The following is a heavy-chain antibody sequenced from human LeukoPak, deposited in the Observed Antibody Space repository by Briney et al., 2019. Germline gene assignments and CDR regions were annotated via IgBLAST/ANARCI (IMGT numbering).Heavy chain of an antibody. Sequence: PGGSLRLSCAASGFTFSSYGMHWVRQAPGKGLEWVAVIWYDGSNKYYADSVKGRFTISRDNSKNTLYLQMNSLRAEDTAVYYCARDGLAAAGYYFDCWGQGTLVTVSS. V-gene: IGHV3-33*01. CDR1: GFTFSSYG. CDR2: IWYDGSNK. D-gene: IGHD6-13*01. CDR3: ARDGLAAAGYYFDC. J-gene: IGHJ4*02.